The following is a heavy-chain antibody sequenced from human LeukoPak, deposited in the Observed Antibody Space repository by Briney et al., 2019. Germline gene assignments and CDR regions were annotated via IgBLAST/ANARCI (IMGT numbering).Heavy chain of an antibody. CDR2: IRSKAYGGTT. CDR1: GFTFGDYG. CDR3: TRVPSGYMVYYFDY. Sequence: PGRSLRLSCIVSGFTFGDYGMSWVRQAPGKGLGWVGFIRSKAYGGTTEYAASVKGRFSISRDDSKSIAYLQMNSLKTEDTAVYYCTRVPSGYMVYYFDYWGQGTLVTVSS. V-gene: IGHV3-49*04. D-gene: IGHD5-12*01. J-gene: IGHJ4*02.